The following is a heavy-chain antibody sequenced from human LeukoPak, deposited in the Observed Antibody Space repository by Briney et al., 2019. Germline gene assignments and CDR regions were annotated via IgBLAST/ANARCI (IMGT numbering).Heavy chain of an antibody. Sequence: GGSLRLSCAASGFNFNTYSMNWVRQVPGKGLEWVSSITRSGAHIFYADSVKGRFTISRDNAKNSLYLQMNSLRAEDTAVYYCAELGITMIGGVWGKGTTVTISS. J-gene: IGHJ6*04. CDR3: AELGITMIGGV. CDR1: GFNFNTYS. V-gene: IGHV3-21*01. CDR2: ITRSGAHI. D-gene: IGHD3-10*02.